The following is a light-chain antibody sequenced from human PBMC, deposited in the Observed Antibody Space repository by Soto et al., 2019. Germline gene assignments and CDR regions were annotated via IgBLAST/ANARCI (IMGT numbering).Light chain of an antibody. CDR3: HQYGSTPRT. J-gene: IGKJ2*01. CDR2: GIS. V-gene: IGKV3-20*01. Sequence: EIVLTQSPGTLSLSPGERATLSCRASQSVVDNYFAWFQQKPGQPPRLLIYGISSRATGIPDRFSGTGSGTDFTLTISRLEPEDFAVYYCHQYGSTPRTFGQGTKLEI. CDR1: QSVVDNY.